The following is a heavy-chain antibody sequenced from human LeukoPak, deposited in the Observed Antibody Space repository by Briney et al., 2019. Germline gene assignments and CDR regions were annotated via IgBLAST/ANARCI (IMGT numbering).Heavy chain of an antibody. D-gene: IGHD1-1*01. CDR3: ARHDLETGTPKRFPY. CDR2: LYYSGST. J-gene: IGHJ4*02. V-gene: IGHV4-39*01. Sequence: PSETLSLTCSVSGGSISSSSYYWGWIRQPPGKGLEWIGTLYYSGSTYYNPSLKSRVTISGDTSKNQFSLKLSSVTAADTAVYYCARHDLETGTPKRFPYWGQGTLVTVSS. CDR1: GGSISSSSYY.